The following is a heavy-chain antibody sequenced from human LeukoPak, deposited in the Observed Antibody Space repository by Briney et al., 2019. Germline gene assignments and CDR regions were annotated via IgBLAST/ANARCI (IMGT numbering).Heavy chain of an antibody. CDR1: GGSLSGYY. CDR2: INHSGST. CDR3: ARGGPLGFDP. Sequence: ASETLSLTCAVYGGSLSGYYWSWIRQPLGKGLEWIGEINHSGSTNYNPSLKSRVTISVDTSKNQFPLKLSSVTAADTAVYYCARGGPLGFDPWGQGTLVTVSS. J-gene: IGHJ5*02. V-gene: IGHV4-34*01. D-gene: IGHD3-16*01.